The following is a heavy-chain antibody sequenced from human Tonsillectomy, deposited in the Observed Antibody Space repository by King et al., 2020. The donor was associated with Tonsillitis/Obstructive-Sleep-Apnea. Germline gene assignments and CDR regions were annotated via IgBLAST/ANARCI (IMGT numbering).Heavy chain of an antibody. CDR3: AGPSGYGGAFDI. D-gene: IGHD3-16*01. V-gene: IGHV4-59*01. Sequence: VQLQESGPGLVKPSETLSLTCTVSGGSISSYYWSWIRQPPGKGLEWIGYIYYSGSTNYNPPLKSRVTISVDTSKNQFSLKLGSVTAADTAVYYCAGPSGYGGAFDIWGQGTMVTVSS. CDR1: GGSISSYY. J-gene: IGHJ3*02. CDR2: IYYSGST.